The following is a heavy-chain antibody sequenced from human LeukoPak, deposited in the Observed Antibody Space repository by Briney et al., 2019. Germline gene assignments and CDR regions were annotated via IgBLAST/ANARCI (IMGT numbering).Heavy chain of an antibody. Sequence: ASVKVSCKASGYTFTGYYMHWVRQAPGHGLEWMGWINPNSGGTNYAQKFQGRVTMTRGTSISTAYMELSRLRSDDTAVYYCARDLYFRFGELFPFDIWGQGTMVTVSS. CDR3: ARDLYFRFGELFPFDI. CDR1: GYTFTGYY. V-gene: IGHV1-2*02. CDR2: INPNSGGT. J-gene: IGHJ3*02. D-gene: IGHD3-10*01.